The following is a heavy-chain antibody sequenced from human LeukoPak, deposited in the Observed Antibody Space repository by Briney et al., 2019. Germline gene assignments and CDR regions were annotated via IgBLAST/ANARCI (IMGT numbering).Heavy chain of an antibody. V-gene: IGHV4-39*07. CDR3: ARDSGPYCSSTSCQYIIAAAGLLFDY. CDR1: GGSISSSSYY. J-gene: IGHJ4*02. D-gene: IGHD2-2*01. CDR2: IYYSGST. Sequence: SETLSLTCTVSGGSISSSSYYWGWIRQPPGKGLEWIGSIYYSGSTYYNPSLKSRVTISVDTSKNQFSLKLSSVTAADTAVYYCARDSGPYCSSTSCQYIIAAAGLLFDYWGQGTLVTVSS.